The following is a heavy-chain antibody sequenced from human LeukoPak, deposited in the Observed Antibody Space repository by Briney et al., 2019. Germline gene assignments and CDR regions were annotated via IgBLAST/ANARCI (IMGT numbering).Heavy chain of an antibody. CDR1: GFTPDDYA. D-gene: IGHD1-26*01. V-gene: IGHV3-9*02. J-gene: IGHJ4*02. CDR3: AKISGSYWGDLDY. CDR2: INWKRGRI. Sequence: GRSLRLSCEASGFTPDDYAMHWVRPAPGKGLEWVAYINWKRGRIAYADSVKGRFTISSDNAKNSLYLQMNSLRADDTALYYCAKISGSYWGDLDYWGQGTLVTVSS.